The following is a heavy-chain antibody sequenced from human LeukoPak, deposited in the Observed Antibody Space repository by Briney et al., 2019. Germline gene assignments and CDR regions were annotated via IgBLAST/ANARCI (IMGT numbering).Heavy chain of an antibody. J-gene: IGHJ2*01. CDR1: GFTFSSYW. D-gene: IGHD2-21*01. CDR2: ISNDGSST. CDR3: ARVFNASSFDL. V-gene: IGHV3-74*01. Sequence: GGSLRLSCAASGFTFSSYWMHWVRQGPGKGLVWVSRISNDGSSTSYADSVKGRFTISRDNANNTVYLQMNSLRAEDTAVYYCARVFNASSFDLWGRGTLVTVSS.